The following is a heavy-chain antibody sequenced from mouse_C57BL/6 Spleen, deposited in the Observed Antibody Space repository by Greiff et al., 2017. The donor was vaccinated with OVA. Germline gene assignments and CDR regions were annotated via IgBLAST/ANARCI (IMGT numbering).Heavy chain of an antibody. Sequence: QVQLKESGPELVKPGASVKISCKASGYAFSSSWMTWVKQRPGKGLEWIGRIYPGDGDTNYHGKLKGNATLSADKSTSTAYLQISSLTSEDYGVNFGAGGDGYYDGWGQGTTLTVSS. J-gene: IGHJ2*01. CDR1: GYAFSSSW. CDR2: IYPGDGDT. D-gene: IGHD2-3*01. CDR3: AGGDGYYDG. V-gene: IGHV1-82*01.